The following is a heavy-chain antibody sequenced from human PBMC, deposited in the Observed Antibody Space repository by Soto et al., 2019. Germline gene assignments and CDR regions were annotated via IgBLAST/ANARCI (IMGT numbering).Heavy chain of an antibody. Sequence: PGGSLRLSCAASGFTFGIYWMHWVRQAPGKGLVWVSHINSDGSSTTYADSVKGRFTISRDNAKNTLYLQMNSLRAEDTAVYYCAGDTLEPAACYFDYWGQGTLVTVSS. CDR3: AGDTLEPAACYFDY. V-gene: IGHV3-74*01. J-gene: IGHJ4*02. D-gene: IGHD2-2*01. CDR2: INSDGSST. CDR1: GFTFGIYW.